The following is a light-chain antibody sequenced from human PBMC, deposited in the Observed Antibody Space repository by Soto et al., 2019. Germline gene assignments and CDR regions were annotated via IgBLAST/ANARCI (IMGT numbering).Light chain of an antibody. CDR2: EVS. CDR1: SSDVGGDNY. J-gene: IGLJ1*01. Sequence: QRVLAQPPSASGSPVQSVTISCTGTSSDVGGDNYVSWYQQHPGKAPKLMIYEVSKRRSGVPDRFSGSRSGNTAYLPVYGLLAADEADYYCSSYAGSKNLVFGTGTKVTVL. V-gene: IGLV2-8*01. CDR3: SSYAGSKNLV.